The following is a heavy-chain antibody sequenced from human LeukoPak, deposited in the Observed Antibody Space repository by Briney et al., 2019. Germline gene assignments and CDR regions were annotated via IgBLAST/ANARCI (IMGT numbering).Heavy chain of an antibody. V-gene: IGHV4-39*01. Sequence: SETLSLTCTVSGGSISDSNYYWGWIRQPPGRGLEWIGNIYYSGSAYYSPSLKSRVTVSVDTSKKQFSLKLNSVTAADTAVYYCARQSTIAAAKIDPWGQGTLVTVSS. CDR3: ARQSTIAAAKIDP. J-gene: IGHJ5*02. D-gene: IGHD6-25*01. CDR1: GGSISDSNYY. CDR2: IYYSGSA.